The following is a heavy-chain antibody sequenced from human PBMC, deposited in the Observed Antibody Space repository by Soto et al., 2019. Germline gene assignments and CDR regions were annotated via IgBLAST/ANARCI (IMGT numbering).Heavy chain of an antibody. V-gene: IGHV1-69*13. CDR1: GGTFKTES. J-gene: IGHJ3*01. CDR2: ILPVFDTA. D-gene: IGHD2-15*01. CDR3: ARGHEYDGSSDDFDV. Sequence: QVHLVQSGAEVKKPGSSVKVSCKYSGGTFKTESINWVRQAPGQGLEWMGNILPVFDTADYAPKVNGRVNVPADRDTRTAYMELSKLRSQDKVLSFCARGHEYDGSSDDFDVWSQGTMVTVSS.